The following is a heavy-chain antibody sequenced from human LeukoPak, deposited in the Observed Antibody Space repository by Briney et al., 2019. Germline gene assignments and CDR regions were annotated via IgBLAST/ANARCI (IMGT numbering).Heavy chain of an antibody. CDR2: ISGSGGST. V-gene: IGHV3-23*01. J-gene: IGHJ4*02. Sequence: GGSLRLSCAASGFTFSSYAMSWVRQAPGRGLEWVSAISGSGGSTYYADSVEGRFTISRDNSKNTLYLQMNSLRAEDTAVYYCARDFPPFTAAGTFAYWGQGTLVTVSS. D-gene: IGHD6-13*01. CDR1: GFTFSSYA. CDR3: ARDFPPFTAAGTFAY.